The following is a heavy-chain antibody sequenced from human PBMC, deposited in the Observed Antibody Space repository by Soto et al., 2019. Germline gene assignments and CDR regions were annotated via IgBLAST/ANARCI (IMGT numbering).Heavy chain of an antibody. D-gene: IGHD6-19*01. J-gene: IGHJ5*02. Sequence: SLVKVARKASWCTYSSYASSWGRQAPGQGLEWMGGIIPIFGTANYAQKFQGRVTITADESTSTAYMELSSLRSEDTAVYYCARDPAGGWYHCFDPWGQGPLVTVYS. CDR3: ARDPAGGWYHCFDP. CDR1: WCTYSSYA. CDR2: IIPIFGTA. V-gene: IGHV1-69*13.